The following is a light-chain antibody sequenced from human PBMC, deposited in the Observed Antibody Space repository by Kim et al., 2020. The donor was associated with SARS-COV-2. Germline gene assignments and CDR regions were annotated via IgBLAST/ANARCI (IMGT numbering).Light chain of an antibody. CDR3: SSYAGTNNFYV. J-gene: IGLJ1*01. CDR1: SSDVGGYNF. CDR2: DVN. Sequence: QSVTISCTGTSSDVGGYNFVSWHQQHPGKAPKLIIYDVNKRPSGVPNRFSGSKPGNTASLTVSGPQAEDEADYYCSSYAGTNNFYVFGTGTKVTVL. V-gene: IGLV2-8*01.